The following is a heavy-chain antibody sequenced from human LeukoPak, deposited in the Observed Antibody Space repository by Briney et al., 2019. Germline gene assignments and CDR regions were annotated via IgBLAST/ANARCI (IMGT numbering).Heavy chain of an antibody. CDR3: ATGPSGYFFNY. CDR1: GFTFSDYY. D-gene: IGHD2-8*02. CDR2: ISSSGGTI. J-gene: IGHJ4*02. Sequence: GGSLRLSCAASGFTFSDYYMTWLRQAPGQGPEGLSYISSSGGTIFYADSVKGRFTISRDNAKNSVYLQMNSLRAEDTAVYYCATGPSGYFFNYWGQGTLVTVSS. V-gene: IGHV3-11*04.